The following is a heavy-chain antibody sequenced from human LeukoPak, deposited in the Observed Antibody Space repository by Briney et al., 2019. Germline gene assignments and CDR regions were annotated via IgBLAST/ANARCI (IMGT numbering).Heavy chain of an antibody. V-gene: IGHV4-39*07. J-gene: IGHJ4*02. D-gene: IGHD6-19*01. Sequence: SETLSLTCSVSGDSISSSSSYWGWIRQPPGKGLEWIGSIYYSGSTYYNTSLKSRVTISVDTSKNQFSLKLNSVTAADTAVYYCARDRVAVGDFDYWGQGTLVTVSS. CDR3: ARDRVAVGDFDY. CDR1: GDSISSSSSY. CDR2: IYYSGST.